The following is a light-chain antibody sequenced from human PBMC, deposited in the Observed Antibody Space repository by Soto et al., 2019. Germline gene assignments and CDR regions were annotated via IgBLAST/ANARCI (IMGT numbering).Light chain of an antibody. Sequence: DIQMTQSPSSLSASVGDRVTITCRASQSISNYLNWYQQKTGKAPKLLIYAASRLQSGVPSRFSGSGSGSDFTLTISSLQPEDFAIYYCQQSASTWTFGQGTKVEIK. V-gene: IGKV1-39*01. CDR3: QQSASTWT. CDR2: AAS. CDR1: QSISNY. J-gene: IGKJ1*01.